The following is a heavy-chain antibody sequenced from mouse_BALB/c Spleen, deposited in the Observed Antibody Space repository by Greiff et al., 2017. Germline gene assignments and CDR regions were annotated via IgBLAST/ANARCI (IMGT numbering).Heavy chain of an antibody. Sequence: EVKLVESGGGLVQPGGSRKLSCAASGFTISSFGMHWVRQAPEKGLEWVAYISSGSSTIYYADTVKGRFTISRDNPKNTLFLQMTSLRSEDTAMYYCARSDGNYDAMDYWGQGTSVTVSS. D-gene: IGHD2-1*01. V-gene: IGHV5-17*02. CDR2: ISSGSSTI. CDR1: GFTISSFG. CDR3: ARSDGNYDAMDY. J-gene: IGHJ4*01.